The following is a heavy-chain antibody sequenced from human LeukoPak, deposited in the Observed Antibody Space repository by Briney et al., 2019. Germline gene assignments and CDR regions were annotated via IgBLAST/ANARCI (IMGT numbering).Heavy chain of an antibody. CDR3: ARDLGYYYDSSGYYRHDAFDI. D-gene: IGHD3-22*01. J-gene: IGHJ3*02. V-gene: IGHV1-69*04. CDR2: IIPILGIA. Sequence: SVKVSCKASGGTFSSYAISWVRQAPGQGLEWMGRIIPILGIANYAQKFQGRVTITADKSTSTAYMELSSLRSEDTAVYYCARDLGYYYDSSGYYRHDAFDIWGQGTMVTVSS. CDR1: GGTFSSYA.